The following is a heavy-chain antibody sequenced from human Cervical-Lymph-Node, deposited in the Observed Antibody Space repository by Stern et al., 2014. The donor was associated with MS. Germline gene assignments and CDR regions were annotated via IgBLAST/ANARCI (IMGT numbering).Heavy chain of an antibody. CDR3: ARALTGDHLDY. Sequence: EMQLVESGGGLVQPGGSLRLSCAASGFTFSRYWMHWVRQVPGKGLVWVSRIHSDGSTTTYADSVEGRFTVSRDNAKNTLYLQMNSLRGEDTAVYYCARALTGDHLDYWGQGTLVTVSS. CDR2: IHSDGSTT. D-gene: IGHD4-17*01. J-gene: IGHJ4*02. CDR1: GFTFSRYW. V-gene: IGHV3-74*02.